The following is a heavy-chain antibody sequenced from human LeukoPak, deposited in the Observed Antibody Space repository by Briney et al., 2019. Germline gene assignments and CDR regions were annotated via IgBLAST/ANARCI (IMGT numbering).Heavy chain of an antibody. CDR3: ARHPPLEPVRD. CDR1: GGSFSGYY. J-gene: IGHJ4*02. Sequence: SETLSLTCAVYGGSFSGYYWSWIRQPPGKGLEWIGEINHSGSTNYNPSLKSRVTISVDTSKNQFSLKLSPVTAADTAVYYCARHPPLEPVRDWGQGTLVTVSS. V-gene: IGHV4-34*01. D-gene: IGHD2-8*01. CDR2: INHSGST.